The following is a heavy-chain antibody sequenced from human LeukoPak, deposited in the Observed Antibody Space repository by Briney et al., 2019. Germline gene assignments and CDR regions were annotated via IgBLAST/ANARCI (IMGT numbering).Heavy chain of an antibody. CDR3: TRGDDFLAAYNYMDV. CDR1: GGTIRGIA. V-gene: IGHV1-69*05. J-gene: IGHJ6*04. Sequence: SVKVSCKASGGTIRGIAINWVRQAPGEGFEWMGRINTMSGTTNYTQRLQGRVTMTTDESTTTAFMELSRLTAEDTALYYCTRGDDFLAAYNYMDVWGKGTSVIVSS. D-gene: IGHD3-9*01. CDR2: INTMSGTT.